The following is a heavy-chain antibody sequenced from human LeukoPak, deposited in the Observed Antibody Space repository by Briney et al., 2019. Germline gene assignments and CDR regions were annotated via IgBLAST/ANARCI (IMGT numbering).Heavy chain of an antibody. V-gene: IGHV3-23*01. CDR2: ISGSGTIT. CDR3: AKGCTSGNCDASRWFDP. Sequence: GGSPGLSCVGSGFTFSNYAMSWVRQAPGKGLEWVSVISGSGTITQYADTAKGRFTISRDNSKNTLNLQMNSLRADDTAVYFCAKGCTSGNCDASRWFDPWGQGTLVTVSS. CDR1: GFTFSNYA. J-gene: IGHJ5*02. D-gene: IGHD2-2*01.